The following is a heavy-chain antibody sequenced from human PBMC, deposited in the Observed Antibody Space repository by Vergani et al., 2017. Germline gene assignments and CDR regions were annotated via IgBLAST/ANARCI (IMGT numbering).Heavy chain of an antibody. V-gene: IGHV3-30-3*01. CDR3: ARDRGRVATMLDY. CDR2: ISYDGSNK. J-gene: IGHJ4*02. Sequence: QVQLVESGGGVVQPGRSLRLSCAASGFTFSSYAMHWVRQAPGKGLEWVAVISYDGSNKYYADSVKGRFTISRDNSKTTLYLQMNSLRAEDTAVYYCARDRGRVATMLDYWGQGTLVTVSS. D-gene: IGHD5-12*01. CDR1: GFTFSSYA.